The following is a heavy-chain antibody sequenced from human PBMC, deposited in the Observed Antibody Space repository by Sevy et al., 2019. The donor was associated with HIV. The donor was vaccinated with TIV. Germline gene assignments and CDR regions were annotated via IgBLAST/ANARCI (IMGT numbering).Heavy chain of an antibody. CDR3: TTHASDFDSSGYLERDAFDI. D-gene: IGHD3-22*01. Sequence: GESLKISCAASGFKVSDNYMSWVRQAPGKGLEWVSVIYAGGNTYYADSVKGRFTISRDNSKNTLYLQMNSLRAEDTAVYYCTTHASDFDSSGYLERDAFDIWGQGTMVTVSS. CDR2: IYAGGNT. CDR1: GFKVSDNY. V-gene: IGHV3-53*01. J-gene: IGHJ3*02.